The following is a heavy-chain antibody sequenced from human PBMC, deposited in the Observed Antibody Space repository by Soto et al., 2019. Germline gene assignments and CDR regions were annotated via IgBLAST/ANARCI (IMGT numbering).Heavy chain of an antibody. CDR3: AKEGGYYGSGSYSVGENYYGMDV. V-gene: IGHV3-30*18. CDR2: ISYDGSNK. CDR1: GFTFSSYG. Sequence: QVQLVESGGGVVQPGRSLRLSCAASGFTFSSYGMHWVRQAPGKGLEWVAVISYDGSNKYYADSVKGRFTISRDNSKNTLXRXLXXLRAEDTAVYYCAKEGGYYGSGSYSVGENYYGMDVWGQGTTVTVSS. J-gene: IGHJ6*02. D-gene: IGHD3-10*01.